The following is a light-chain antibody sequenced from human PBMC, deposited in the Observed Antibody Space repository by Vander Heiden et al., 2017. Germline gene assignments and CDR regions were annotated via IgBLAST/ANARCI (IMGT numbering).Light chain of an antibody. V-gene: IGKV3-11*01. CDR3: QQRSNWLT. Sequence: EIVLPQSPAPLSLSPGERATLSCRASQGVSSYLAWYQQKPGQAPRLLFYDASNRATGIPARFSGSGSGTDFTLTISSLEPEDFAVYYWQQRSNWLTFGGGTKVEIK. CDR2: DAS. CDR1: QGVSSY. J-gene: IGKJ4*01.